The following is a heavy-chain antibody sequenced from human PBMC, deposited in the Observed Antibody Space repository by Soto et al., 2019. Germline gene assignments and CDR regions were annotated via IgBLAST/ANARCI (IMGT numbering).Heavy chain of an antibody. Sequence: GGALRLSCAASGFTFSSYAMGWVRQGPGKGLEWVAVVSIGGSTHYADSVRGRFTISRDNSKNTLSLQMNSLTAEDTAVYFCKKRRGAGGHFDYWGQGTLVTVSS. CDR2: VSIGGST. J-gene: IGHJ4*02. V-gene: IGHV3-23*01. CDR1: GFTFSSYA. CDR3: KKRRGAGGHFDY. D-gene: IGHD2-15*01.